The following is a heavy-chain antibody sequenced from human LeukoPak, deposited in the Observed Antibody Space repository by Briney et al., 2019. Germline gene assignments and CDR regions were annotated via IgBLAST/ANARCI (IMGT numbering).Heavy chain of an antibody. Sequence: GGSLRLSCVASGFTFNKYGIHWVRQAPGKGLEWVAVIWNEGSNEYYADSVKGRLAISRDNDKNKVNLQMNSLRAEDTAVYYCARDGSGLAVRGWFDFWGQGTLVTVSS. CDR1: GFTFNKYG. J-gene: IGHJ5*01. CDR3: ARDGSGLAVRGWFDF. V-gene: IGHV3-33*01. D-gene: IGHD3-10*01. CDR2: IWNEGSNE.